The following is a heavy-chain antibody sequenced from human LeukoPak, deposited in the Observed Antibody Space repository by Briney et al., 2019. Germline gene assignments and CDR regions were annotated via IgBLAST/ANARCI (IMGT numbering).Heavy chain of an antibody. CDR1: GGTFSSYA. Sequence: SVKVSCKASGGTFSSYAISWVRQAPGQGLEWTGGIIPIFGTANYAQKFQGRVTITADESTSTAYMELSSLRSEDTAVYYCARAGARFLEWLPADYWGQGTLVTVSS. CDR2: IIPIFGTA. CDR3: ARAGARFLEWLPADY. V-gene: IGHV1-69*13. J-gene: IGHJ4*02. D-gene: IGHD3-3*01.